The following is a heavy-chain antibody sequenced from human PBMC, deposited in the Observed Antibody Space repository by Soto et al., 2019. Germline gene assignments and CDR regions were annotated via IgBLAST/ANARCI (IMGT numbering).Heavy chain of an antibody. CDR1: GGSISSGGYY. J-gene: IGHJ5*02. CDR2: IYYSGST. D-gene: IGHD2-15*01. CDR3: ARVLTVVAGNWFDP. V-gene: IGHV4-31*03. Sequence: SETLSLTCTVSGGSISSGGYYWSWIRQHPGKGLEWIGYIYYSGSTYYNPSLKSRVTISVDTSKNQFSLKLSSVTAADTAVYYCARVLTVVAGNWFDPWAQGTLVTVSS.